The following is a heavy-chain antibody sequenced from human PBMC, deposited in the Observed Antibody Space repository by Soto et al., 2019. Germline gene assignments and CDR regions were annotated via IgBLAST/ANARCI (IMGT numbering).Heavy chain of an antibody. D-gene: IGHD4-17*01. V-gene: IGHV4-59*01. CDR2: IYYSGST. CDR3: ASLNMTTVTTLDY. Sequence: SETLSLTCTVSGGSISSYYWSWIRQPPGRGLEWIGYIYYSGSTNYNPSLKSRVTISVDTSKNQFSLKLSSVTAAGTAVYYCASLNMTTVTTLDYWGQGTLVTVS. J-gene: IGHJ4*02. CDR1: GGSISSYY.